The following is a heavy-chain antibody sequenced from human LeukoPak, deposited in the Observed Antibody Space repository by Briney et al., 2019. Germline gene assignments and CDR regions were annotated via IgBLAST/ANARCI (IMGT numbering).Heavy chain of an antibody. Sequence: PGGSLRLSCAASGFTFSSYSMNWVRQAPGKGLEWASSIISSSSYIYYADSVKGRFTISRDNAKNSLYLQMNSLRAEDTAVYYCARAPSSSRGYFQHWGQGTLVTVSS. CDR1: GFTFSSYS. V-gene: IGHV3-21*01. CDR3: ARAPSSSRGYFQH. J-gene: IGHJ1*01. D-gene: IGHD2-2*01. CDR2: IISSSSYI.